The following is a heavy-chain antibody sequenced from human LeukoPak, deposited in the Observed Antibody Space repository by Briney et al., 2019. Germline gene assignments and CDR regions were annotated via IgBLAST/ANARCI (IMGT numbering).Heavy chain of an antibody. CDR1: GGSFSGYY. V-gene: IGHV4-34*01. CDR2: INHSGST. Sequence: SETLSLTCAVYGGSFSGYYWSWIRQPPGKGLEWIGEINHSGSTNYNPSLKSRVTISVDTSKNQFSLKLSSVTAADTAVYYCARAHCSGGSCYSGLGYWGQGTLVTVSS. D-gene: IGHD2-15*01. CDR3: ARAHCSGGSCYSGLGY. J-gene: IGHJ4*02.